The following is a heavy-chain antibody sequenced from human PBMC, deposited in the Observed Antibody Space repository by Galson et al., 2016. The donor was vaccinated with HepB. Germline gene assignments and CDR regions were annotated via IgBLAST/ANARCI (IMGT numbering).Heavy chain of an antibody. CDR2: IKSKTDGGTT. V-gene: IGHV3-15*07. J-gene: IGHJ4*02. CDR1: GFTFSNAW. CDR3: TVRTLGYCTGGSCYPRSAEFDY. D-gene: IGHD2-15*01. Sequence: SLRLSCAASGFTFSNAWMNWVRQAPGKGLEWVGRIKSKTDGGTTDYAAPVKGRFTISRDDSKDTLYLQMNSLKTEDTAVYYCTVRTLGYCTGGSCYPRSAEFDYWGQGTLVTVSS.